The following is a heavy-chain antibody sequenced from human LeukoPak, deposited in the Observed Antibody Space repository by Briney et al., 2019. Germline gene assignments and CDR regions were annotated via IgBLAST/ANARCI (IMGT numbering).Heavy chain of an antibody. D-gene: IGHD3-16*01. CDR2: IYYSGGT. V-gene: IGHV4-31*03. CDR3: ARDEGGWFDP. Sequence: PSETLSLTCNVSGGSISSGGYYWSWIRQHPGKGLEWIGYIYYSGGTYYNPSLKSRVTISVDTSKNQFSLKLSSVTAADTAVYYCARDEGGWFDPWGQGTLVTVSS. J-gene: IGHJ5*02. CDR1: GGSISSGGYY.